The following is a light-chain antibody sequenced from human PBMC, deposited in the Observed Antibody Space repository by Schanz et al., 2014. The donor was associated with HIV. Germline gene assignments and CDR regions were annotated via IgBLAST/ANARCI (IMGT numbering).Light chain of an antibody. V-gene: IGLV1-40*01. CDR3: SSYTSSSTRV. J-gene: IGLJ2*01. CDR1: SSNFGAGSD. CDR2: GNT. Sequence: QSVLTQPPSVSGAPGQTVTISCTGSSSNFGAGSDVHWYRHLPGTAPELLIYGNTNRPSGVPDRFSGSRSGTSASLAITGLQAADEADYYCSSYTSSSTRVFGGGTKLTVL.